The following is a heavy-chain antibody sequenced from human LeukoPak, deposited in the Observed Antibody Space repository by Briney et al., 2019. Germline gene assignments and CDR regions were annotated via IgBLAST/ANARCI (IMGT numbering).Heavy chain of an antibody. CDR2: ISGSGGST. CDR3: AKDYEQLAFTGY. V-gene: IGHV3-23*01. D-gene: IGHD6-13*01. Sequence: PGGSLRLSCAASGFTFSSHIMSWVRQAPGKGLEWVSAISGSGGSTYYADSVKGRFTISRDNSKNTLYLQMNSLRAEDTAVYYCAKDYEQLAFTGYWGQGTLVTLSS. J-gene: IGHJ4*02. CDR1: GFTFSSHI.